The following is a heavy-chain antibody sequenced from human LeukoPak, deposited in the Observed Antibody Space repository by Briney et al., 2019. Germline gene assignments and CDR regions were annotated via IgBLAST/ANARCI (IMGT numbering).Heavy chain of an antibody. CDR3: ARDPGNWKWGNYYYYGMDV. Sequence: SETLSLTCTVSGGSISSYYWSWIRQPPGKGLEWIGYIYYIGSTNYNPSLKSRVTISVDTSKNQFSLKLSSVTAADTAVYYCARDPGNWKWGNYYYYGMDVGGKGTTDTVSS. CDR2: IYYIGST. J-gene: IGHJ6*04. D-gene: IGHD1-1*01. CDR1: GGSISSYY. V-gene: IGHV4-59*01.